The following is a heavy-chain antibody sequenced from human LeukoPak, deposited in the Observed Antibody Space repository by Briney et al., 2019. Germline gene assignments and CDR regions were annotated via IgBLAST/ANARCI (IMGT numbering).Heavy chain of an antibody. D-gene: IGHD3-22*01. CDR1: GFTFSSHW. J-gene: IGHJ4*02. V-gene: IGHV3-74*01. CDR3: APTPHYDSSGKLDY. CDR2: INSDGSST. Sequence: PGGSLRLSCAASGFTFSSHWIHWVRQAPGKGLVWVSRINSDGSSTSYADSVKGRFTISRDNAKNTLYLQMNSLRAEDTAVYYCAPTPHYDSSGKLDYWGQGTLVTVSS.